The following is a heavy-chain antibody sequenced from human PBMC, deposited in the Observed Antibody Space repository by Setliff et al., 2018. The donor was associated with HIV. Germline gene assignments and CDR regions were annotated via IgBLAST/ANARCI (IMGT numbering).Heavy chain of an antibody. CDR2: INPNSGGT. CDR3: ARLGVLGYSYGYG. D-gene: IGHD5-18*01. V-gene: IGHV1-2*02. J-gene: IGHJ4*02. Sequence: ASVNVSCKASGYTFTGYYMHWVRQAPGQGLEWMGWINPNSGGTNYAQKFQGRVTMTRDTSISTAYMELSRLRSDDTAVYYCARLGVLGYSYGYGWGQGTLVTVSS. CDR1: GYTFTGYY.